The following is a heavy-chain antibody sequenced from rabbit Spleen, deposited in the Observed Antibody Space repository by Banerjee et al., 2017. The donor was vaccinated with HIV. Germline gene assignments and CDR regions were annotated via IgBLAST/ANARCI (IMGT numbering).Heavy chain of an antibody. V-gene: IGHV1S45*01. J-gene: IGHJ4*01. Sequence: QEQLEESGGDLVKPEGSLTLTCTASGFSFSSSDYMCWVHQAPGKGLEWIGCIYTGSSGSTYYATWVHGRFSISKTSSTTVTLQMTSLTAADTATYFCARDRYYTYGATAYGYDLWGPGTLVTVS. CDR2: IYTGSSGST. D-gene: IGHD6-1*01. CDR3: ARDRYYTYGATAYGYDL. CDR1: GFSFSSSDY.